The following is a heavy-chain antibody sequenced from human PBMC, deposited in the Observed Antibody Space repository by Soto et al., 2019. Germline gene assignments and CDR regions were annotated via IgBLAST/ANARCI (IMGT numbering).Heavy chain of an antibody. CDR2: IYYSGST. J-gene: IGHJ4*02. CDR1: GGSISSYY. Sequence: ASENLFLTCTVSGGSISSYYWSWVRQPPGEGLEWIGYIYYSGSTNYNPSLKSRVTISVDTSKNQFSLKLSSVTAADTAVYYCAREFKGYYYDSSGFDYWGQGTLVTVSS. D-gene: IGHD3-22*01. CDR3: AREFKGYYYDSSGFDY. V-gene: IGHV4-59*01.